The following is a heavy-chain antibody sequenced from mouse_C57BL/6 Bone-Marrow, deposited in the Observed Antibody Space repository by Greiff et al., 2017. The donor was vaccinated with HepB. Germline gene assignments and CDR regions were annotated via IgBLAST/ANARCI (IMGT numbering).Heavy chain of an antibody. CDR2: INSDGGST. D-gene: IGHD2-13*01. V-gene: IGHV5-2*01. CDR3: GRHGDYGRSYWYFDV. CDR1: EYEFPSHD. J-gene: IGHJ1*03. Sequence: EVQRVESGGGLVQPGESLKLSCESNEYEFPSHDMSWVRKTPEKRLELVAAINSDGGSTYYPDTMERRFIISRDNTKKTLYLQMSSLRSEDTALYYWGRHGDYGRSYWYFDVWGTGTTVTVSS.